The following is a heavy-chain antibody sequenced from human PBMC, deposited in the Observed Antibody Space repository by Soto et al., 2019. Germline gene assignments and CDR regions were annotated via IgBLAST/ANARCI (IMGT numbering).Heavy chain of an antibody. J-gene: IGHJ4*02. V-gene: IGHV3-23*01. Sequence: EVQLLESGGGLVQPGGSLRLSCAASGFTFSSYAMSWVRQAPGKGLEWVSAISGSGGSNTFYADSVKGRFTISRDNSKNTLLLQMNSLGAEDTAVYYCAKDSNKYSSSLRGRYFDYWGQGIGVTVSS. D-gene: IGHD4-4*01. CDR1: GFTFSSYA. CDR2: ISGSGGSNT. CDR3: AKDSNKYSSSLRGRYFDY.